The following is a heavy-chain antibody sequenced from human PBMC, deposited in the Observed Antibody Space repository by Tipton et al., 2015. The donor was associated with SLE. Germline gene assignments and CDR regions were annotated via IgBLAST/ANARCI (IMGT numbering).Heavy chain of an antibody. V-gene: IGHV4-31*03. CDR2: IYYSGST. CDR1: GGSISSGGYY. J-gene: IGHJ1*01. Sequence: TLSLTCTVSGGSISSGGYYWSWIRQHPGKGLEWIGYIYYSGSTYYNPSLKSRVTISVDTSKNQFSLKLSYVTAADTAVYYCARGGEAVAGTSYFQHWGQGTLVTVSS. D-gene: IGHD6-19*01. CDR3: ARGGEAVAGTSYFQH.